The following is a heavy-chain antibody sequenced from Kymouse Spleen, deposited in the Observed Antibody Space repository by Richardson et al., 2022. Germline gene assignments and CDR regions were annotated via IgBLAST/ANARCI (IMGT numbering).Heavy chain of an antibody. CDR2: ISYDGSNK. CDR3: AKEPGTTGYGMDV. D-gene: IGHD1-7*01. V-gene: IGHV3-30*18. CDR1: GFTFSSYG. J-gene: IGHJ6*02. Sequence: QVQLVESGGGVVQPGRSLRLSCAASGFTFSSYGMHWVRQAPGKGLEWVAVISYDGSNKYYADSVKGRFTISRDNSKNTLYLQMNSLRAEDTAVYYCAKEPGTTGYGMDVWGQGTTVTVSS.